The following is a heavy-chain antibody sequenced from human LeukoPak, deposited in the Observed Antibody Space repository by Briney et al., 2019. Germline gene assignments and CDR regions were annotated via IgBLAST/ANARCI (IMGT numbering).Heavy chain of an antibody. D-gene: IGHD6-6*01. J-gene: IGHJ4*02. Sequence: GGSLRLSCAASGFTFTSYGMHWVRQAPGKGLEWVAVTSYDGSDKSYADSVRGRFTISRDNSQNTLYLQMNSLRAEDTAVYYCAKDQPLSSSSEPDYWGQGTLVTVSS. CDR1: GFTFTSYG. V-gene: IGHV3-30*18. CDR2: TSYDGSDK. CDR3: AKDQPLSSSSEPDY.